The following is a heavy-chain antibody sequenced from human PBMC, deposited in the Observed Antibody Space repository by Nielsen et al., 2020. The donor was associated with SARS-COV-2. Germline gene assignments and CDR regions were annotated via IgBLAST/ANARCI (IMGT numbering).Heavy chain of an antibody. Sequence: GESLKISCAASGFTFSSYALHWVRQAPGKGLEWVAVISYDGANKFYADSVKGRFTISRDNSKNTLYLQMNSLRAEDTAVYYCAKDGGAHYGDYSEEYFDYWGQGTLVTVSS. J-gene: IGHJ4*02. D-gene: IGHD4-17*01. CDR1: GFTFSSYA. CDR3: AKDGGAHYGDYSEEYFDY. CDR2: ISYDGANK. V-gene: IGHV3-30-3*01.